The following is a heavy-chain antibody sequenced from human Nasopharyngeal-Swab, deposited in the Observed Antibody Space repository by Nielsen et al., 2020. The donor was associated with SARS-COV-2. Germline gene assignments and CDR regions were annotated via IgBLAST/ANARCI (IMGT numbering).Heavy chain of an antibody. D-gene: IGHD1-1*01. V-gene: IGHV2-70*11. J-gene: IGHJ6*01. Sequence: SGPTLVKPTETLTLTCTFSGFSLYTRGMCVRWIRQPPGKAPEWLARTDWDGDRYYNPSLKTRLTISRDIAKSQVVLTMTNMAPMDTATYYCTREQPSGDYEYYGMDVWGRGTTVTVSS. CDR3: TREQPSGDYEYYGMDV. CDR2: TDWDGDR. CDR1: GFSLYTRGMC.